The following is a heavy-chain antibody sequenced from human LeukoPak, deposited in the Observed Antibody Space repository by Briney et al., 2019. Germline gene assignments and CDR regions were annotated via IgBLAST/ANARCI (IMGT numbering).Heavy chain of an antibody. J-gene: IGHJ6*02. D-gene: IGHD4-23*01. Sequence: ASVKVSCKASGYTFTNYGLIWVRQAPGQGLEWMGWINPNSGGTNYAQKFQGWVTMTRDTSISTAYMELSRLRSDDTAVYYCARGEGYGGIYGMDVWGQGTTVTVSS. CDR3: ARGEGYGGIYGMDV. CDR1: GYTFTNYG. CDR2: INPNSGGT. V-gene: IGHV1-2*04.